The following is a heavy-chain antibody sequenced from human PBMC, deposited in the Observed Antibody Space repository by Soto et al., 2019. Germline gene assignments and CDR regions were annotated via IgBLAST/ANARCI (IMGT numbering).Heavy chain of an antibody. D-gene: IGHD5-18*01. CDR2: IIPIFGTA. V-gene: IGHV1-69*01. CDR1: GGTFSSYA. Sequence: QVQLVQSGAEVKKPGSSVKVSCKASGGTFSSYAISWVRQAPGQGLEWMGGIIPIFGTANYSQKFQGRVKITADESSSTDYMELRRLRSEDTAVYCWAREGRGYSYGYEAHYWGQGTLVTVAS. CDR3: AREGRGYSYGYEAHY. J-gene: IGHJ4*02.